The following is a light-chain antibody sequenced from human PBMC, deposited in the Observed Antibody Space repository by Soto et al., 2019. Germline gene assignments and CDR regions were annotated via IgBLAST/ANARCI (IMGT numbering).Light chain of an antibody. J-gene: IGLJ2*01. V-gene: IGLV2-8*01. Sequence: QSALTQPPSASGSPGQSVTFSCTGTSSDVGGSKYVSWYQQHPGKAPKLMIYEVSRRPSGVPDRFSGSKSGNTASLTVSGLQTEDEADYYCSSFAGSNNVVFGGGTQLTVL. CDR2: EVS. CDR3: SSFAGSNNVV. CDR1: SSDVGGSKY.